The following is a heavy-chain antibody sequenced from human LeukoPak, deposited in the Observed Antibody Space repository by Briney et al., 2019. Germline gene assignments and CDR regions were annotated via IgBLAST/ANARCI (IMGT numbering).Heavy chain of an antibody. CDR3: AKEALTSQIDY. J-gene: IGHJ4*02. CDR1: GFTFRSYG. Sequence: GGSLRLSCAASGFTFRSYGMHWVRQVPVKGLEWVGVVSHDGETKYYADSVEGRFTISRDNFRNTLSLQVNSLRVDDSAVYYCAKEALTSQIDYWGQGTLVTVSS. D-gene: IGHD1-14*01. V-gene: IGHV3-30*18. CDR2: VSHDGETK.